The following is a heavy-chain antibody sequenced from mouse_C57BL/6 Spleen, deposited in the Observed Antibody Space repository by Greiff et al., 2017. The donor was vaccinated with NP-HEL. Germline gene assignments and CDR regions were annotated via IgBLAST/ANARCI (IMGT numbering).Heavy chain of an antibody. CDR3: ASSPYYGSRAWFAY. CDR1: GYSITSGYY. D-gene: IGHD1-1*01. CDR2: ISYDGSN. Sequence: EVQLQQSGPGLVKPSQSLSLTCSVTGYSITSGYYWNWIRQFPGHKLEWLGYISYDGSNNYKPSLKNPSSITRDTSKNQFFLKLNSVTTEDTATYYCASSPYYGSRAWFAYWGQGTLVTVSA. J-gene: IGHJ3*01. V-gene: IGHV3-6*01.